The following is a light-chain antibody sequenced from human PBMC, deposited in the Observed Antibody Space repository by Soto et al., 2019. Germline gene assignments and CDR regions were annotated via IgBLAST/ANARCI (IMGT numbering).Light chain of an antibody. CDR1: QSLLHSNGYNY. Sequence: DIVMTQSPLSLPVTPGEPASISFSSSQSLLHSNGYNYLDWYLQKPGQSPQLLIYLGSNRASGVPDRFSGSGSGTDFTLKISSLLSEDFAVYSCQQYNNCPLNFGGGTKVDI. CDR2: LGS. J-gene: IGKJ4*01. V-gene: IGKV2-28*01. CDR3: QQYNNCPLN.